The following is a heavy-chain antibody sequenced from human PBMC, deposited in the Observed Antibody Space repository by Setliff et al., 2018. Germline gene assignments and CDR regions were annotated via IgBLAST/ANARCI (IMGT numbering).Heavy chain of an antibody. CDR2: IYTSGST. Sequence: SETLSLTCTVSGGSISNYYWSWIRQPAGKGLEWIGRIYTSGSTNYNPSLKSRVTMSVDTSKNQFSLKPSSVTAADTAVYYCARKGISALSGAFDMWGQGTMVTVSS. D-gene: IGHD1-26*01. J-gene: IGHJ3*02. CDR3: ARKGISALSGAFDM. V-gene: IGHV4-4*07. CDR1: GGSISNYY.